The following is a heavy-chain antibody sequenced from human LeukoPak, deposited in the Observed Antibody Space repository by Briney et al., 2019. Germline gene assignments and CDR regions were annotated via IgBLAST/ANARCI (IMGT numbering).Heavy chain of an antibody. CDR3: ARVPYDSSGYFWNEEEYFQH. CDR1: GGTFSSYA. Sequence: SVKVSCKASGGTFSSYAISWVRQAPGQGLEWMGGIIPIFGTANYAQKFQGRVTITADESTSTAYMELSSLRSEDTAVYYCARVPYDSSGYFWNEEEYFQHWGQGTLVTVSS. J-gene: IGHJ1*01. V-gene: IGHV1-69*13. CDR2: IIPIFGTA. D-gene: IGHD3-22*01.